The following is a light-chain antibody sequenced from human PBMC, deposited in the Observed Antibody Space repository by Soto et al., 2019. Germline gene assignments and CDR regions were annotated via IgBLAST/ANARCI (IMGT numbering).Light chain of an antibody. CDR1: SSDGGTYKY. V-gene: IGLV2-14*03. CDR3: SSYTTISGLV. CDR2: DGS. Sequence: QSVLTQPASVSGSPGQSITISCTGTSSDGGTYKYVSWYQQHPGKAPTLMIYDGSNRPSGVANRFSGSKSGNTASLTISGLQDEDEAYYYCSSYTTISGLVFGTGTKLTVL. J-gene: IGLJ1*01.